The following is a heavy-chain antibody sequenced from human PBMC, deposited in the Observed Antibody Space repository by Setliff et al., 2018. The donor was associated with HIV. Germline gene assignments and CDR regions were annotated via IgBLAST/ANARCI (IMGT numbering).Heavy chain of an antibody. V-gene: IGHV3-23*01. CDR2: ISASGANT. CDR3: VDC. D-gene: IGHD6-19*01. Sequence: GGSLRLSCAASGFTFSNYGLSWVRQASGRGLEWVSAISASGANTYYADSVKGRFTISTDNSKKTLSLQMNSLRAVTVRNVAAVDCWGQGTLVTVSS. J-gene: IGHJ4*02. CDR1: GFTFSNYG.